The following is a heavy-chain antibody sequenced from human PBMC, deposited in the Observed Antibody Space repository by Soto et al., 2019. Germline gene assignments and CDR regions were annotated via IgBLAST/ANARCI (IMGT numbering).Heavy chain of an antibody. D-gene: IGHD1-26*01. Sequence: PGGSLRLSCAASGFTFSSYAMSWVRQAPGKGLEWVSAISGSGGSTYYADSVKGRFTISRDNSKNTLYLQMNSLRAEDTAVYYCARDSPPGWELQRTNYYYYGMDVWGQGTTVTVSS. CDR1: GFTFSSYA. J-gene: IGHJ6*02. CDR3: ARDSPPGWELQRTNYYYYGMDV. V-gene: IGHV3-23*01. CDR2: ISGSGGST.